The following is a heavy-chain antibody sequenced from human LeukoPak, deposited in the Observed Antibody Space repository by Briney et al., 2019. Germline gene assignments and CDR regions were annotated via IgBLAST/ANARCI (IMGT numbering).Heavy chain of an antibody. J-gene: IGHJ4*02. CDR1: GGSISSGSYY. D-gene: IGHD6-13*01. CDR3: ARADSGSWYRGYYFDY. CDR2: IYTSGST. Sequence: TSETLSLTCTVSGGSISSGSYYWSWIRQPAGKGLEWIGRIYTSGSTNYNPSLKSRVTISVDTSKNQFSLKLSSVTAADTAVYYCARADSGSWYRGYYFDYWGQGTLVTVSS. V-gene: IGHV4-61*02.